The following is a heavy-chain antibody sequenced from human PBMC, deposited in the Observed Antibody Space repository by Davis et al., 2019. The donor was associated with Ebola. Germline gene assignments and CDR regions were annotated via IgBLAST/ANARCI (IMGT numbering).Heavy chain of an antibody. CDR1: GFTFSSYS. CDR2: ISSSSRTI. J-gene: IGHJ4*02. V-gene: IGHV3-48*02. Sequence: GGSLRLSCAASGFTFSSYSMNWVRQAPGKGLEWVSYISSSSRTIYYADSVKGRFTISRDNAKNSLYLQMNSLRDEDTAVYYCARDPVGIAVAGLDYWGQGTLVTVSS. D-gene: IGHD6-19*01. CDR3: ARDPVGIAVAGLDY.